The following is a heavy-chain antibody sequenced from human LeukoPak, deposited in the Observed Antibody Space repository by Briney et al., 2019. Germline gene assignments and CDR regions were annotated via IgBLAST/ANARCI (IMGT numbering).Heavy chain of an antibody. V-gene: IGHV4-59*08. Sequence: PSETLSLTCTVSGGSISSYFWSWIRQPPGKGLEWIGYIYDSGRTNHNPSLKSRVTMSVDASKKQFSLRLSSVTAADTAVHYCARPGGGNYPWGQGTLVTVSS. J-gene: IGHJ5*02. CDR2: IYDSGRT. CDR1: GGSISSYF. CDR3: ARPGGGNYP. D-gene: IGHD4-23*01.